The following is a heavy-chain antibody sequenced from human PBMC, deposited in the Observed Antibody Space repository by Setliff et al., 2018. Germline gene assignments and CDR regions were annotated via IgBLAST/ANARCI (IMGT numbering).Heavy chain of an antibody. CDR2: VYSGTT. V-gene: IGHV4-4*07. Sequence: PSETLSLTCSVSGGLIYDHWWTWVRQPAGEEFQWIGRVYSGTTNYNPSLKSRVTISVDTPNNQFSLHLTSVTAADTARYFCARERQGGFLEWSPLDPWGQGILVTVSS. CDR3: ARERQGGFLEWSPLDP. D-gene: IGHD3-3*01. J-gene: IGHJ5*02. CDR1: GGLIYDHW.